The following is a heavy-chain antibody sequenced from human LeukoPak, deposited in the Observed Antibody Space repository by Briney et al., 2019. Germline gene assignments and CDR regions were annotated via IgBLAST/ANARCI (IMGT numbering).Heavy chain of an antibody. J-gene: IGHJ4*02. Sequence: ASVKVSCKVSGYTLTELSMHWGRQAPGKGLEWVGGFDPEDGETIYAQKFQGRVTMTRDTSTSTVYMELSSLRSDDTAVYYCARTAARRFDYWGQGTLVTVSS. CDR1: GYTLTELS. D-gene: IGHD6-6*01. CDR3: ARTAARRFDY. V-gene: IGHV1-24*01. CDR2: FDPEDGET.